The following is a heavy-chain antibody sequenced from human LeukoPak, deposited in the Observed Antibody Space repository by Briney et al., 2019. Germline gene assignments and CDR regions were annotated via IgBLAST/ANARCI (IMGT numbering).Heavy chain of an antibody. D-gene: IGHD5-12*01. V-gene: IGHV1-2*04. CDR1: GYRFIANY. J-gene: IGHJ4*02. CDR3: VREGDGYKYYGY. CDR2: INPDSGGT. Sequence: GASVKVSCKASGYRFIANYVHWVRQAPGQGLEWMGYINPDSGGTHNAQKFQGWIAMTRDTSISTAYVELSRLTYDDTAVYFCVREGDGYKYYGYWGQGTLVTVSS.